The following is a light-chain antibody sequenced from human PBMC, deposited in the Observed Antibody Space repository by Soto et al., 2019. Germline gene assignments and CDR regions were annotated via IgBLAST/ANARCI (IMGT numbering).Light chain of an antibody. Sequence: QSALTQPASVSGSAGQSITISCIGTSSDVGDYNFVSWYQQHPGKAPKLMIYDVSDRPSGLSYRFSGSKSGNTASLTISGLLAEDEADYYCSSYTSTTTPEVFGGGTKLTVL. CDR3: SSYTSTTTPEV. J-gene: IGLJ2*01. CDR2: DVS. CDR1: SSDVGDYNF. V-gene: IGLV2-14*03.